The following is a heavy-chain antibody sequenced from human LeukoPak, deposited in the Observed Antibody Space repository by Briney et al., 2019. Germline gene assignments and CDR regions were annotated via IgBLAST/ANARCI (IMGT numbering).Heavy chain of an antibody. CDR1: GLSFSSYW. CDR3: ASGGYSFFY. J-gene: IGHJ4*02. CDR2: IKQDGSEK. D-gene: IGHD5-18*01. V-gene: IGHV3-7*03. Sequence: GGSLRLSCAASGLSFSSYWMNWVRQAPGKGLEWVANIKQDGSEKYYVDSVKGRFTISRDNAKNSLYLQMNSLRAEDTAVYYCASGGYSFFYWGQGTLVTVSP.